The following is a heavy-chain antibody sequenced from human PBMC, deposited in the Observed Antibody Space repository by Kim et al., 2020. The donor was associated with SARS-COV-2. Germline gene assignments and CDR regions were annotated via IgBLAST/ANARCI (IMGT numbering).Heavy chain of an antibody. Sequence: PTYAQGFTGRFVFSLDTSVSTAYLQISSLKAEDTAVYYCAREPGGWFDPWGQGTLVTVSS. J-gene: IGHJ5*02. CDR2: P. V-gene: IGHV7-4-1*02. D-gene: IGHD3-16*01. CDR3: AREPGGWFDP.